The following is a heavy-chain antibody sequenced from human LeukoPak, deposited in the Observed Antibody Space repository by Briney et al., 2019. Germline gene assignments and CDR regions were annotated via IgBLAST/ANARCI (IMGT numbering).Heavy chain of an antibody. V-gene: IGHV3-30-3*01. J-gene: IGHJ4*02. CDR2: ISYDGSNK. CDR1: GFTFSSYA. D-gene: IGHD6-19*01. CDR3: ARKYSSGWDVGY. Sequence: PGGSLRLSCAASGFTFSSYAMHWVRQAPGKGLEWVAVISYDGSNKYYADSVKGRFTISRDNSKNTLYLQMNSLRAEDTAVYYCARKYSSGWDVGYWGQGTLVTVSS.